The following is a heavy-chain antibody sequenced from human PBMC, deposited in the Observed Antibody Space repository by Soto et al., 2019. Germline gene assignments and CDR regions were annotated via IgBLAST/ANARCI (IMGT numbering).Heavy chain of an antibody. CDR2: VYADGTT. CDR3: ARDWNGDSVNEH. D-gene: IGHD4-17*01. J-gene: IGHJ1*01. CDR1: GFAVSNSY. V-gene: IGHV3-53*02. Sequence: EVQLVETGGGLIQPGGSLSLSCAASGFAVSNSYMSWVRQAPGKGLEWVSVVYADGTTHSADSVRGRFTISRDSSRNTVYLQMNNLRAEDTAVYYCARDWNGDSVNEHWAQGTLVTVSS.